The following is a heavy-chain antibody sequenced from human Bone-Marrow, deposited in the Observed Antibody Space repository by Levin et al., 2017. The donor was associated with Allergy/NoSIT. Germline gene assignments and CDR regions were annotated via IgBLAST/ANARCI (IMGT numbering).Heavy chain of an antibody. Sequence: GESLKISCAASGFTFSSYSMNWVRQAPGKGLEWVSSISSSSSYIYYADSVKGRFTISRDNAKNSLYLQMNSPRAEDTAVYYCARDPGDTPQTNYYYGMDVWGQGTTVTVSS. J-gene: IGHJ6*02. CDR1: GFTFSSYS. D-gene: IGHD5-18*01. CDR2: ISSSSSYI. V-gene: IGHV3-21*01. CDR3: ARDPGDTPQTNYYYGMDV.